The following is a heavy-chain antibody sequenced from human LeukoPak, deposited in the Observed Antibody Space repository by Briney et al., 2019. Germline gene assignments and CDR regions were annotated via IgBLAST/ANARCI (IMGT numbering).Heavy chain of an antibody. V-gene: IGHV3-30*18. CDR3: AKDSVKYGIRNWFDP. Sequence: GGSLRLPCAASGFTFSSYGMPWVRQAPGKGLEWVAVISYDGSNKYYADSVKGRFTISRDNSKNTLYLRMNSLRAEDTAVYYCAKDSVKYGIRNWFDPWGQGTLVTVSS. CDR1: GFTFSSYG. CDR2: ISYDGSNK. D-gene: IGHD1-14*01. J-gene: IGHJ5*02.